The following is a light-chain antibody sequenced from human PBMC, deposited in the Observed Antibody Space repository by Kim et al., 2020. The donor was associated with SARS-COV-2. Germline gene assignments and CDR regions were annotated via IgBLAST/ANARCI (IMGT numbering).Light chain of an antibody. CDR1: QSIGRW. CDR2: QAS. V-gene: IGKV1-5*03. CDR3: QQYYALWT. Sequence: GDRVTFACRASQSIGRWLAWYQQKPGEAPKLLIYQASTLQRGVPSRFSGSGSGTDFTLTISDLQPDDYATYFCQQYYALWTFGQGTKV. J-gene: IGKJ1*01.